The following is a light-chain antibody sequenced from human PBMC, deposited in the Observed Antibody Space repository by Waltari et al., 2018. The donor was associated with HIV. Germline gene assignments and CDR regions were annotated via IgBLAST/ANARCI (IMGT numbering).Light chain of an antibody. Sequence: ETVLTQSPGTLSLSPGERATLSCRASQSVSSSYLAWYQQKPGQTPRPLIYGASSRATGIPDRFSGSGSGTDFTLTISRLEPEDFAVYYCQQYGNSPWTFGQGTKVEIK. V-gene: IGKV3-20*01. CDR3: QQYGNSPWT. J-gene: IGKJ1*01. CDR2: GAS. CDR1: QSVSSSY.